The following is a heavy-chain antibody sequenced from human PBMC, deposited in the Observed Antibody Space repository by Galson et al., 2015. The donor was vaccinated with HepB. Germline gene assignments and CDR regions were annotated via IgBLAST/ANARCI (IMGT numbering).Heavy chain of an antibody. J-gene: IGHJ4*02. Sequence: VRQAPGKGLEWVAVISFDGSNKYYADSVKGRFTISRDNSKNTLYLQMNSLRAEDTAVYYCTKVKGDIAVAGPFDYWGQGTLVTVSS. CDR2: ISFDGSNK. V-gene: IGHV3-30*18. D-gene: IGHD6-19*01. CDR3: TKVKGDIAVAGPFDY.